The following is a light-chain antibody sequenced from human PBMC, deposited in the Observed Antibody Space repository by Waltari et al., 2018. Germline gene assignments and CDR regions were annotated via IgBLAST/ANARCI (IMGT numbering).Light chain of an antibody. V-gene: IGLV3-9*01. J-gene: IGLJ3*02. CDR2: KNS. Sequence: SNDLNQPLPVSVALGQTARISRRRNPVGRGYVHWYQQKAAPAPVLAIYKNSNRPSRVPGRFSSSVSKNTATLTISEAEVEDEDYYCCQQWDTTTAWVFGGGTKLTVL. CDR1: PVGRGY. CDR3: QQWDTTTAWV.